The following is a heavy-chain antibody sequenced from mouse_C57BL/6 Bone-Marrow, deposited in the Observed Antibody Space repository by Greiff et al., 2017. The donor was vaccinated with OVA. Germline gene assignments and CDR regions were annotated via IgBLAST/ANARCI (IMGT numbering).Heavy chain of an antibody. Sequence: QVQLQQSGPELVKPGASVKLSCKASGYTFTSYDINWLKQRPGQGLEWIGWIYPRAGSTKYNEKFKGKATLTVDTSSSTAYMELHSLTSEDSAVYFCARSPFYYDSHYFDYWGQGTTLTVSS. V-gene: IGHV1-85*01. CDR3: ARSPFYYDSHYFDY. CDR2: IYPRAGST. J-gene: IGHJ2*01. CDR1: GYTFTSYD. D-gene: IGHD2-4*01.